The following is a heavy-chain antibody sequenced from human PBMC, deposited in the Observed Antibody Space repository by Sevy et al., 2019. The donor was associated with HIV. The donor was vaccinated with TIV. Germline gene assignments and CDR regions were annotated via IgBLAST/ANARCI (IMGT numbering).Heavy chain of an antibody. D-gene: IGHD2-21*02. J-gene: IGHJ4*02. CDR3: ARAGGDWDIDY. CDR2: ISSSGNST. CDR1: GFTFSDYY. V-gene: IGHV3-11*01. Sequence: GGSLRLSCAASGFTFSDYYMSWVRQAPGKGLEWVSYISSSGNSTYYADSVKGRFTVSRDNAKNSRYLQMNSLRGEDTAVYYCARAGGDWDIDYWGQGTLVTVSS.